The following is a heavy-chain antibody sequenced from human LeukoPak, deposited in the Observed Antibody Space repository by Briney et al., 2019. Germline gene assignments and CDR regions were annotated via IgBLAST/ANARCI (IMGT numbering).Heavy chain of an antibody. Sequence: PGGSLRLSCVASKFTFSNYGVHWVRQAPGKGLEWVAFIRYDSSSKYYEDSVKDRFTISRDSSKNTLYLQMNSLRVEDTAVYYCTKDYRHFDFSNPPTDYWGQGTLVTVSS. J-gene: IGHJ4*02. CDR2: IRYDSSSK. V-gene: IGHV3-30*02. CDR3: TKDYRHFDFSNPPTDY. D-gene: IGHD3-3*01. CDR1: KFTFSNYG.